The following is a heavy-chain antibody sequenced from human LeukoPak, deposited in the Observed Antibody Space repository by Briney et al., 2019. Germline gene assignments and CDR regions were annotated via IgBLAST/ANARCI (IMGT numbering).Heavy chain of an antibody. D-gene: IGHD3-22*01. V-gene: IGHV4-39*01. CDR1: GDSISKSNFY. CDR2: IYYSGST. Sequence: SETLSLTCTVSGDSISKSNFYWGWIRQPPGKGLEWIGSIYYSGSTYYNPSLKSRVTISVDTSKNQFSLKLSSVTAADTAVYYCARHSYDSSGYYSPYNWFDPWGQGTLVTVSS. J-gene: IGHJ5*02. CDR3: ARHSYDSSGYYSPYNWFDP.